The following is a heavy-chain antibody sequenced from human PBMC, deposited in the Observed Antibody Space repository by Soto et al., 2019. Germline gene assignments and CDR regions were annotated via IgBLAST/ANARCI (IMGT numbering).Heavy chain of an antibody. D-gene: IGHD3-3*01. CDR1: GGTFSSYA. J-gene: IGHJ6*02. CDR2: VIALFGTA. V-gene: IGHV1-69*06. CDR3: ASPTREWLPPARDYYYGMDV. Sequence: QVQLVQSGAEVKKPGSSVKVSCKASGGTFSSYAISWVRQAPGHGLEWMGGVIALFGTANYAQKFQGRVTITADKSTSTAYMELSSLRSEDTAVYYCASPTREWLPPARDYYYGMDVWGQGTTVTVAS.